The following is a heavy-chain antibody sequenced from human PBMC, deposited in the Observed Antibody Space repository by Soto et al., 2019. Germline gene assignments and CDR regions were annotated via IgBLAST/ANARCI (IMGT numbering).Heavy chain of an antibody. V-gene: IGHV4-39*01. D-gene: IGHD2-2*01. CDR3: ARRIYCSSTSCPLYYYYYGMDV. CDR2: IYYSGST. J-gene: IGHJ6*02. CDR1: GGSISSSSYY. Sequence: SETMSLTCTVSGGSISSSSYYWGWIRQPPGKGLEWIGSIYYSGSTYYNPSLKSRVTISVDTSKNQFSLKLSSVTAADTAVYYCARRIYCSSTSCPLYYYYYGMDVWGQGTTVTVSS.